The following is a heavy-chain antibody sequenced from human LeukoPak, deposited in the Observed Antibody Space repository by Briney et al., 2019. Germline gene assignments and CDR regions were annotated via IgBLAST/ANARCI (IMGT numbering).Heavy chain of an antibody. V-gene: IGHV3-23*01. CDR3: AKAVMTTVTRGGEYYFDY. CDR1: GFTFRSYA. D-gene: IGHD4-17*01. CDR2: ISGSGGST. Sequence: GGSLRLSCAASGFTFRSYAMSWVRQAPGKGLEWVSAISGSGGSTYYADSVKGRFTISRDNSKNTLYLQMNSLRAEDTAVYYCAKAVMTTVTRGGEYYFDYWGQGTLVTVSS. J-gene: IGHJ4*02.